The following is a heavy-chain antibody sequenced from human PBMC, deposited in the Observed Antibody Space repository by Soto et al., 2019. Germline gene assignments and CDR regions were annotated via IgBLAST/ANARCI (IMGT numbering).Heavy chain of an antibody. V-gene: IGHV1-46*01. J-gene: IGHJ4*02. CDR2: IDPSGGVT. CDR1: GYTFTKFH. CDR3: AKAFSPVHLTRIAVAGPDY. Sequence: ASVKVSCKASGYTFTKFHIHWVRQAPGQGLEWMGMIDPSGGVTRDAQRFQGRITMTSDTSTSSVYMELRGLTSEDTAVYYCAKAFSPVHLTRIAVAGPDYWGQGTLVTVSS. D-gene: IGHD6-19*01.